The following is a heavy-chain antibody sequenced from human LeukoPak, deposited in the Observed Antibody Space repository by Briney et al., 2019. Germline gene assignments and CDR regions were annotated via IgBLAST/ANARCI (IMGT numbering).Heavy chain of an antibody. CDR3: VSQLGGTTFH. V-gene: IGHV4-59*01. Sequence: EASETLSLTCTVSGVSLSSYYWGWIRQPPGKGLEWIGYVYYTGITNYNPSLKSRVTISLDTSKNHFSLKLSSVTAADMAVYYCVSQLGGTTFHWGQGTLVTVSS. CDR2: VYYTGIT. J-gene: IGHJ4*02. D-gene: IGHD1-1*01. CDR1: GVSLSSYY.